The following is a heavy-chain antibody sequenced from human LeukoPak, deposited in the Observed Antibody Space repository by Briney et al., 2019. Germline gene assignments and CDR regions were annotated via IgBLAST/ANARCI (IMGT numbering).Heavy chain of an antibody. Sequence: PSETLSLTCAVYGGSFSGYYWGWIRQPPGKGLEWIGSIYYSGSTYYNPSLKSRVTISVDTSKNQFSLKLNSVTAADTAVYYCARQRNYDFWSGTRRGWFDPWGQGTLVTVSS. D-gene: IGHD3-3*01. CDR1: GGSFSGYY. J-gene: IGHJ5*02. CDR2: IYYSGST. CDR3: ARQRNYDFWSGTRRGWFDP. V-gene: IGHV4-39*01.